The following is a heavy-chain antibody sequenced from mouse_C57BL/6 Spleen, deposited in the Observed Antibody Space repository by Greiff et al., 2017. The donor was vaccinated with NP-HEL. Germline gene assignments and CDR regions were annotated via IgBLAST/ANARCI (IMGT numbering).Heavy chain of an antibody. CDR3: ARSSSGWGWYFDV. D-gene: IGHD3-2*02. CDR2: IDPSDSYT. Sequence: QVQLQQPGAELVMPGASVKLSCKASGYTFTSYWMHWVKQRPGQGLEWIGEIDPSDSYTNYNQKFKGKSTLTVDKSSSTAYMQLSSLTSEDSAVYYCARSSSGWGWYFDVWGTGTTVTVSS. CDR1: GYTFTSYW. V-gene: IGHV1-69*01. J-gene: IGHJ1*03.